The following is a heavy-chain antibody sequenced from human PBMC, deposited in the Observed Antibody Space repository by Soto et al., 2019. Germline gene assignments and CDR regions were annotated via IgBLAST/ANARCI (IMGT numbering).Heavy chain of an antibody. V-gene: IGHV1-18*04. CDR2: ISAYNGNT. J-gene: IGHJ6*02. D-gene: IGHD6-6*01. CDR1: GYTFTSYG. CDR3: ARDSYSSSSPFYYYYGMDV. Sequence: GASVKVSCKASGYTFTSYGISWVRQAPGQGLEWMGWISAYNGNTNYAQKLQGRVTMTTDTSTSTAYMELRSLRSDDTAVYYCARDSYSSSSPFYYYYGMDVWGQGXTVTVYS.